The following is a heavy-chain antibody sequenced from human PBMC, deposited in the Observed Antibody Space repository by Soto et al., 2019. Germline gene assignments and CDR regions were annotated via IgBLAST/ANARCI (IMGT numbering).Heavy chain of an antibody. CDR2: VDYSGNS. CDR3: ARNWFSVAGRFRFDY. Sequence: SETLSLTCTVSGGSINTYYWSWIRQPPGKGLEWIGYVDYSGNSDYSPSLKSRVTISIDTSKKQVSLKLNSVTAADTAVYYCARNWFSVAGRFRFDYWGQGIPVTVSS. CDR1: GGSINTYY. V-gene: IGHV4-59*01. J-gene: IGHJ4*02. D-gene: IGHD6-19*01.